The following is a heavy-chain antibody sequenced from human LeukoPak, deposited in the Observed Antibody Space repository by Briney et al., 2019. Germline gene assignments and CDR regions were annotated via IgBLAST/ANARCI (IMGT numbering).Heavy chain of an antibody. V-gene: IGHV4-30-4*01. Sequence: SQTLSLTCTVSGGSISSGDYYWSWIRQPPGKGLEWIGYIYYSGSTYYNPSLKSRVTISGDTSDNQISLELSSVTAADTAVYYCVRDFSGYTYYMDIWGKGTTVTVSS. D-gene: IGHD3-22*01. CDR1: GGSISSGDYY. CDR2: IYYSGST. J-gene: IGHJ6*03. CDR3: VRDFSGYTYYMDI.